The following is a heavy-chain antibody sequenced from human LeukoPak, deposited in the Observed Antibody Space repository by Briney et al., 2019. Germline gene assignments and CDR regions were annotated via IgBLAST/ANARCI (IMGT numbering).Heavy chain of an antibody. CDR1: GYTFTSYG. CDR3: ARDSRPFGNGLYNWFEP. Sequence: ASAKVSCKASGYTFTSYGISWVRQAPGQGLEWMGWISAYNGNTNYAQKLQGRVTMTTDTSTSTAYMELRSLRSDDTAVNYCARDSRPFGNGLYNWFEPWGQGTLVTVSS. J-gene: IGHJ5*02. D-gene: IGHD2/OR15-2a*01. V-gene: IGHV1-18*01. CDR2: ISAYNGNT.